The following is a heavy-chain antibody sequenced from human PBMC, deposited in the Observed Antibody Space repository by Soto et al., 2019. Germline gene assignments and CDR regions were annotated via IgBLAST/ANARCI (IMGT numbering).Heavy chain of an antibody. Sequence: QLQLQESGPGLVKPSETLSLTCTVSGGSISSSSYYWGWIRQPPGKGLEWIGSIYYSGSTYYNPSLKSRVTISVDTSKNQFSLKLSSVTAADTAVYYCARHDLNAVYYYDSSAQGAFDIWGQGTMVTVSS. J-gene: IGHJ3*02. CDR1: GGSISSSSYY. V-gene: IGHV4-39*01. CDR2: IYYSGST. D-gene: IGHD3-22*01. CDR3: ARHDLNAVYYYDSSAQGAFDI.